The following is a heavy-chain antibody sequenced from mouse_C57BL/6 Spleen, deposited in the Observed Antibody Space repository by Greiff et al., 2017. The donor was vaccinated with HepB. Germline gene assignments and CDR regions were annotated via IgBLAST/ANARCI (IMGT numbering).Heavy chain of an antibody. J-gene: IGHJ2*01. Sequence: EVQRVESGPGLVKPSQSLSLTCSVTGYSITSGYYWNWIRQFPGNKLEWMGYISYDGSNNYNPSLKNRIPITRDTSKNQFFLKLNSVTTEDTATYYGARMGPTVVAHFDYWGQGTTLTVSS. CDR2: ISYDGSN. CDR3: ARMGPTVVAHFDY. CDR1: GYSITSGYY. V-gene: IGHV3-6*01. D-gene: IGHD1-1*01.